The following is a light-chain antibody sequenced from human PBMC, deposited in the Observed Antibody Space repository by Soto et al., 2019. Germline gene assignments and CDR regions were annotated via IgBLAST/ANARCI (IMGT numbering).Light chain of an antibody. CDR2: DAS. V-gene: IGKV3-11*01. CDR1: QSVRSY. J-gene: IGKJ5*01. Sequence: IVLTQCPAALSVSAGERATLSCRASQSVRSYLAWYQQKPGQAPRLLFYDASNRATGIPARFSGSGSGTDFTLTISSLEPEDYAVYYCQQRSNWSTFGQGTRLEIK. CDR3: QQRSNWST.